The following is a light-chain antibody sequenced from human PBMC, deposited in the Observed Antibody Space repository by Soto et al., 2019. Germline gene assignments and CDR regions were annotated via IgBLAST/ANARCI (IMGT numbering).Light chain of an antibody. CDR3: SSXXXRNXWV. Sequence: QSVLTQPASVTGSPGQSITISCTGTSSDVGGYNRVSWYQHYPGTAPKLMIYEVTNRPSGVSDRFSASKSGNTASLTISGLQPEDEADYYCSSXXXRNXWVFGGGTKVTV. J-gene: IGLJ3*02. V-gene: IGLV2-14*01. CDR1: SSDVGGYNR. CDR2: EVT.